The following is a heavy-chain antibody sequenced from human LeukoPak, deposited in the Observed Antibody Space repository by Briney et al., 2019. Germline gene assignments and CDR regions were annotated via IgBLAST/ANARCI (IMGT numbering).Heavy chain of an antibody. CDR2: ISGSGGST. D-gene: IGHD1-7*01. V-gene: IGHV3-23*01. CDR3: AKVRGNWNYEEYYFDY. Sequence: PGGSLRLSCAASGFTFSSYAMSWVRQAPGKGLEWVSAISGSGGSTYYADSVKGRFTISRDNSKNTLYLQMNSLRAEDTAVYYCAKVRGNWNYEEYYFDYWGQGTLVTVSS. CDR1: GFTFSSYA. J-gene: IGHJ4*02.